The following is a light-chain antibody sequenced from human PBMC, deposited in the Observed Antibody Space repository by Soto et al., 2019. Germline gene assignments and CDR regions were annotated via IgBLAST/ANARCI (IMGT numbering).Light chain of an antibody. CDR2: EVN. V-gene: IGLV2-8*01. J-gene: IGLJ1*01. CDR1: SSDVGGYNY. CDR3: SSYAGSSNV. Sequence: QSVLTPPPSASGSPGQSVAISCTATSSDVGGYNYVSWYQQHPGKAPKLMIYEVNKRPSGVPDRFSGSKSGNTASLTVSGLQAEDEADYYCSSYAGSSNVFGTGTKVTVL.